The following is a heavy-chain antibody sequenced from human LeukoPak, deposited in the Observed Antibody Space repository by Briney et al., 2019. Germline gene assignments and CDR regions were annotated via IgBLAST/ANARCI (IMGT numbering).Heavy chain of an antibody. CDR1: GFTFSSYW. CDR3: ATIYLSSGL. CDR2: IIGDGTST. D-gene: IGHD2/OR15-2a*01. V-gene: IGHV3-74*01. J-gene: IGHJ4*02. Sequence: GGSLRLSCAASGFTFSSYWMHWVTQAPGKELVWVSRIIGDGTSTTYADSVRGRFTISRDNAKNTLYLQMNSLRAEDTAVYYCATIYLSSGLWGQGTLVTVSS.